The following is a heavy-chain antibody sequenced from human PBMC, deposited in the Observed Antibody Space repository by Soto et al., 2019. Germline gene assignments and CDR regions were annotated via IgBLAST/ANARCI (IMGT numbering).Heavy chain of an antibody. V-gene: IGHV3-53*01. CDR2: LYDSLGT. CDR3: TSWLEREHAFDI. CDR1: GITVSGNKY. D-gene: IGHD6-19*01. Sequence: DVQLVESGGGLIQPWGSLRLSCAASGITVSGNKYLTWVRQAPGKGLEWVSALYDSLGTYYADSVTGRFTISRDSSENTLYLQVNSPGPDDTAVYFCTSWLEREHAFDIWGLGTMVTVSS. J-gene: IGHJ3*02.